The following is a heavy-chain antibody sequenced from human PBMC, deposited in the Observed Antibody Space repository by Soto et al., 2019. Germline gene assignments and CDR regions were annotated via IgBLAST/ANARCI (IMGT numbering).Heavy chain of an antibody. J-gene: IGHJ4*02. CDR3: ARTLNEWLLGLD. D-gene: IGHD3-3*01. CDR2: ISAYNGNT. V-gene: IGHV1-18*01. CDR1: GYTFTSYG. Sequence: ASVKVSCKASGYTFTSYGISWVRKAPGQGLEWMGWISAYNGNTNYAQKFQGRVTVTTDTSTSTAYMELRSLRSDDTAVYYCARTLNEWLLGLDWGQGTLVTVSS.